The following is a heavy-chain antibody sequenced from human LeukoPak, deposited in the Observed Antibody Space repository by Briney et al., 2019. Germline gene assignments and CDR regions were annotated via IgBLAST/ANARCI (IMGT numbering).Heavy chain of an antibody. Sequence: ASVRVSCKASGYTFTGYYIHWVRQAPGQGLEWMGWINPSSGDTNFAQKFQGRVTMTRDTSISTAYMEVSRLRSDDTAVYYCARGRSSWYGTNNWFDPWGQGTLVTVSS. CDR2: INPSSGDT. D-gene: IGHD6-13*01. CDR3: ARGRSSWYGTNNWFDP. CDR1: GYTFTGYY. J-gene: IGHJ5*02. V-gene: IGHV1-2*02.